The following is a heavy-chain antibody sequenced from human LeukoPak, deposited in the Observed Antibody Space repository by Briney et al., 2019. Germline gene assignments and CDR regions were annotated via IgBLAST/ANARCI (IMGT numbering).Heavy chain of an antibody. D-gene: IGHD3-10*01. Sequence: PGGSLRLSCAASGFTFSSYAMSWVRQAPGKGLEWVSAISGSGGSTYYADSVKGRFTISRETSNNTVSLQMHSLRAEDTAVYYCARHALGSSFYYYIDVWAPGTTVIVSS. CDR2: ISGSGGST. J-gene: IGHJ6*03. CDR1: GFTFSSYA. CDR3: ARHALGSSFYYYIDV. V-gene: IGHV3-23*01.